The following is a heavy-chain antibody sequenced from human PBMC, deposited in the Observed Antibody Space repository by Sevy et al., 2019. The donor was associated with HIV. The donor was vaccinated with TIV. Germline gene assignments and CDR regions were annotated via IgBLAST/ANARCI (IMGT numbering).Heavy chain of an antibody. V-gene: IGHV1-2*06. CDR2: INPTSGGT. CDR3: VRVRAAAGTRGYFDY. J-gene: IGHJ4*02. D-gene: IGHD6-13*01. Sequence: ASVKVSCKTSGYSFSGYNMHWVRQAPGQGLEWMGRINPTSGGTKFAEMFQGRVTMTRDMSISTAYMELSSLRSDDTAVYYCVRVRAAAGTRGYFDYWGQGTLVTVSS. CDR1: GYSFSGYN.